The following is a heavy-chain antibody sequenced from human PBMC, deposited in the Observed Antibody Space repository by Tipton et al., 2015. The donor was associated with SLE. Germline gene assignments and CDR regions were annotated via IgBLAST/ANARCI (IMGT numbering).Heavy chain of an antibody. J-gene: IGHJ4*02. Sequence: TLSLTCTVSGGSISSYYWSWIRQPPGKGLEWIGYIYYSGSTNCNPSLKSRVTISIDTSKNQFSLRLSSVTAADTAVYYCARGLASPHDWGQGTLVTVSS. CDR1: GGSISSYY. V-gene: IGHV4-59*12. CDR2: IYYSGST. D-gene: IGHD1-26*01. CDR3: ARGLASPHD.